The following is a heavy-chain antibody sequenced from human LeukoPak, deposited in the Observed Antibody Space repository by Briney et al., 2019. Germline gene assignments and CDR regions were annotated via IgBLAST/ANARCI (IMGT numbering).Heavy chain of an antibody. V-gene: IGHV1-18*01. CDR1: GYTFTSYG. CDR3: ARDATYIAAAGTGNDY. J-gene: IGHJ4*02. Sequence: ASAKVSCKASGYTFTSYGTSWWLQAPGQGVEWMGWISAYNGNTNYAQKLKGRVTMTTDTSTSTAYMELGSLRSDDTAVYYCARDATYIAAAGTGNDYWGQGTLVTVSS. CDR2: ISAYNGNT. D-gene: IGHD6-13*01.